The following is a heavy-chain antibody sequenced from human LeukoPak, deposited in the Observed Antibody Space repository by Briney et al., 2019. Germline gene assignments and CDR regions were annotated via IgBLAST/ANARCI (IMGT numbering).Heavy chain of an antibody. CDR1: GFTFSSYA. J-gene: IGHJ4*02. Sequence: PGGSLRLSCAASGFTFSSYAMHWVRQAPGKGLEWVTVISYDGINEYYADSVKGRITISRDNSKNTLFLQITSLRPEDTAVYYCARGRCSSTSCLIDSWGQGTLVTVSS. CDR2: ISYDGINE. V-gene: IGHV3-30*04. CDR3: ARGRCSSTSCLIDS. D-gene: IGHD2-2*01.